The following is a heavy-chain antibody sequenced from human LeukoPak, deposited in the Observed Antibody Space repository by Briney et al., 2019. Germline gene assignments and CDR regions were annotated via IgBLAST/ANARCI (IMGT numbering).Heavy chain of an antibody. V-gene: IGHV3-30-3*01. Sequence: GGSLRLSCVASGFPFSSYWMTWVRQAPGKGLEWVAVISYDGSNKYYADSVKGRFTISRDNSKNTLYQQMNSLRAEDTAVYYCARAGIVLMVYAIFDYWGQGTLVTVSS. CDR2: ISYDGSNK. CDR3: ARAGIVLMVYAIFDY. D-gene: IGHD2-8*01. J-gene: IGHJ4*02. CDR1: GFPFSSYW.